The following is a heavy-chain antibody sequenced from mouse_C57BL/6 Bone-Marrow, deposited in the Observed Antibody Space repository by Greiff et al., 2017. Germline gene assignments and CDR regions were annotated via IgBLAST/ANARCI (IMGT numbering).Heavy chain of an antibody. J-gene: IGHJ2*01. CDR2: IYPRDGST. D-gene: IGHD4-1*01. V-gene: IGHV1-78*01. CDR3: ASPANWDGGIDY. Sequence: VQLQQSDAELVKPGASVKISCKVSGYTFTDHTIHWMKQRPEQGLEWIGYIYPRDGSTKYNEKFKGKATLTADKSSSTAYMQLNSLTSEDSAVYCCASPANWDGGIDYWGQGTTLTVSS. CDR1: GYTFTDHT.